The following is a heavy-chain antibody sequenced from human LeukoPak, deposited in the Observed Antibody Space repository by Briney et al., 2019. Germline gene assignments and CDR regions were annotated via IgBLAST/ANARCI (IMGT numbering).Heavy chain of an antibody. CDR1: GGSISSGDYY. V-gene: IGHV4-61*08. J-gene: IGHJ4*02. CDR3: AREDMLRGGSYHIPGY. CDR2: IYYSGST. Sequence: PSETLSLTCTVSGGSISSGDYYWSWIRQPPGKGLEWIGYIYYSGSTNYNPSLRSQVTISVDTSKNQFSLKLSSVTAADTAVYYCAREDMLRGGSYHIPGYWGQGTLVTVSS. D-gene: IGHD1-26*01.